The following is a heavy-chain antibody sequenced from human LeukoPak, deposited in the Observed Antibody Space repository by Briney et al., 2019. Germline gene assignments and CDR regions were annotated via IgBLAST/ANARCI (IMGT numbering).Heavy chain of an antibody. CDR3: ARDLIAVPGGDSYYDYYMDV. Sequence: PSETLSLTCTVSGGSISSGSYYWSWIRQPAGKGLEWIGRIYTSGSTNYNPSLKSRVTISVDTSKNQFSLKLSSVTAADTAVYYCARDLIAVPGGDSYYDYYMDVWGKGTTVTISS. CDR1: GGSISSGSYY. D-gene: IGHD6-19*01. J-gene: IGHJ6*03. CDR2: IYTSGST. V-gene: IGHV4-61*02.